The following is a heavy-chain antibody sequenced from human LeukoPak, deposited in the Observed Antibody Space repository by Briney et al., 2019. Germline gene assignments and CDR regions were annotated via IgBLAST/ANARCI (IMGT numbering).Heavy chain of an antibody. CDR3: ARKVPNDSSGYYYRGQFDP. Sequence: ASVKVSCKVSGSTFTNHGISWVREAPGQGLEWMGWISTYNGHTNYAQKFQGRVTMTTDTSTSTVYMEVRSLRSDDTAVYYCARKVPNDSSGYYYRGQFDPWGQGTLVTVSS. CDR2: ISTYNGHT. J-gene: IGHJ5*02. V-gene: IGHV1-18*01. CDR1: GSTFTNHG. D-gene: IGHD3-22*01.